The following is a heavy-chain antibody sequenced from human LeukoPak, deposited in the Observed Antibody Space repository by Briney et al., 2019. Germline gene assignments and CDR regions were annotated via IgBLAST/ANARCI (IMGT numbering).Heavy chain of an antibody. D-gene: IGHD5-18*01. J-gene: IGHJ4*02. CDR3: ARDRADGYNYGDYFDN. CDR1: GFTFSSYA. Sequence: GGSLRLSCAASGFTFSSYAMHWVRQAPGKGLEWVSSISSSSSYIYYADSVKGRFTISRDNAKNSLYLQMNSLRAEDTAVYYCARDRADGYNYGDYFDNWGQGTLVTVSS. CDR2: ISSSSSYI. V-gene: IGHV3-21*01.